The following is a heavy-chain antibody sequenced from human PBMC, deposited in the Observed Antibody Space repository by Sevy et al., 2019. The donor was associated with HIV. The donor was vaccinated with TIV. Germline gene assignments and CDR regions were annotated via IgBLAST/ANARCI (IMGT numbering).Heavy chain of an antibody. D-gene: IGHD3-3*01. CDR1: GYTFTSYG. Sequence: ASVKVSCKASGYTFTSYGISWVRQAPGQGLEWMGWISAYNGNTNYAQKLQGRVTMTTDTSTSTAYMELRSLRSDDTAVYYCARYRITIFGVVEYYFDYWGQRTLVTVSS. CDR2: ISAYNGNT. CDR3: ARYRITIFGVVEYYFDY. J-gene: IGHJ4*02. V-gene: IGHV1-18*01.